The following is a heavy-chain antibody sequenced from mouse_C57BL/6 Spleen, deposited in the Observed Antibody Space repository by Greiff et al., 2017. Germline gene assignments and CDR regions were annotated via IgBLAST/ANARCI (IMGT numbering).Heavy chain of an antibody. CDR3: DRHPFTTVVAYYFDY. J-gene: IGHJ2*01. V-gene: IGHV5-6*01. CDR2: ISSGGSYT. CDR1: GFTFSSYG. Sequence: EVMLVESGGDLVKPGGSLKLSCAASGFTFSSYGMSWVRQTPDKRLEWVANISSGGSYTDYPDSVKVRYTISRDNAKPTLYLQMNSLKSEATAMYVCDRHPFTTVVAYYFDYWGQGTTLTVSS. D-gene: IGHD1-1*01.